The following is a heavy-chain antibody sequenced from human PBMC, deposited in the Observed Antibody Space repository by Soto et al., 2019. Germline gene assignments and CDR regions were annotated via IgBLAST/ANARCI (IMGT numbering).Heavy chain of an antibody. D-gene: IGHD6-6*01. Sequence: SDTLSLTCTVSGGSISIGGYYWSWILHHPGKGLEWIGYIYYSGSTYYNPSLKSRVTISVDTSKNQFSLKLSSVTAADTAVYYCAREGRLDSSSSFYFDYWGQGTLVTVSS. CDR2: IYYSGST. CDR3: AREGRLDSSSSFYFDY. CDR1: GGSISIGGYY. V-gene: IGHV4-31*03. J-gene: IGHJ4*02.